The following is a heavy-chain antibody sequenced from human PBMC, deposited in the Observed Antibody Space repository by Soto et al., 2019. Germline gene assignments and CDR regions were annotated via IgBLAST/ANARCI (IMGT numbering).Heavy chain of an antibody. J-gene: IGHJ4*02. D-gene: IGHD6-13*01. Sequence: SETLSLTCTVSGGSIISYYWSWIRQPPGKGLEWIGYIYYSGSTNYNPSLKSRVTISVDTSKNQFSLKLSSVTAADTAVYYCARDIAAAGFDYWGQGTLVTVSS. V-gene: IGHV4-59*01. CDR2: IYYSGST. CDR3: ARDIAAAGFDY. CDR1: GGSIISYY.